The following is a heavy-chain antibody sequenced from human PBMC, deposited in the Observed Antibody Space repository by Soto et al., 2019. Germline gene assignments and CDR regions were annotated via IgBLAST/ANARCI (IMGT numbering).Heavy chain of an antibody. CDR3: ATDRVAAAGPDY. CDR1: GFIFRSYS. Sequence: PGGSLRLSCAASGFIFRSYSLNWVRQVPGKGLEWLSYISSSSRITYYADSVKGRFTVSRDNSKNTLYLQMNSLRAEDTAVYYCATDRVAAAGPDYWGQGPLVTVSS. V-gene: IGHV3-48*01. J-gene: IGHJ4*02. D-gene: IGHD6-13*01. CDR2: ISSSSRIT.